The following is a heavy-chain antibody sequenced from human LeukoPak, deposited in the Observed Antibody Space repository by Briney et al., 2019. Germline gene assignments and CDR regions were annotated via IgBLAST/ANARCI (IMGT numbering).Heavy chain of an antibody. CDR3: AREIAARVDY. V-gene: IGHV4-39*07. D-gene: IGHD6-13*01. CDR1: GGSISSSSYY. Sequence: SETLSLTCTVSGGSISSSSYYWGWIRQPPGKGLEWIGSIYYSGSTYYHPSLNSRVTISVDTSKPQFSLKLSSVTAADAAVYYCAREIAARVDYWGQGTLVTVSS. J-gene: IGHJ4*02. CDR2: IYYSGST.